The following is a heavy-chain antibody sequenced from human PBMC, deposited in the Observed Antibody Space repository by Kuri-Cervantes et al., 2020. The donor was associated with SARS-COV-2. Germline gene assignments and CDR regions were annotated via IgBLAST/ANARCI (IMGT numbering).Heavy chain of an antibody. CDR3: ARGSYDYYYYYYMDV. J-gene: IGHJ6*03. Sequence: GESLKISCAASGFTFSSYWMSWVRQAPGKGLEWVAVIWYDGSNKYYADSVKGRFTISRDNSKNTLYLQMNSLRAEDTAVYYCARGSYDYYYYYYMDVWGKGTTVTVSS. CDR2: IWYDGSNK. V-gene: IGHV3-33*08. D-gene: IGHD4-17*01. CDR1: GFTFSSYW.